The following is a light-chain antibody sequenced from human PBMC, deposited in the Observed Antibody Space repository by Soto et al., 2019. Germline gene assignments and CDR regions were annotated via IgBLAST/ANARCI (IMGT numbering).Light chain of an antibody. V-gene: IGKV3-20*01. CDR3: KQYSSSPFFT. CDR1: QSVSSNY. J-gene: IGKJ3*01. Sequence: EIVLTQSPGTLSLSPGERATLSCRASQSVSSNYLAWFQQKPGQAPRLLIYGASSRATGIPDRFSGSGSGTDFTLTISRLEPEDFAVYYCKQYSSSPFFTFGPGTKVDIK. CDR2: GAS.